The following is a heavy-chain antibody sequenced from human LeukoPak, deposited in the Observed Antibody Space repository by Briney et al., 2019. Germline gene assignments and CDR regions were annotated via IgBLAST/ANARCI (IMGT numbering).Heavy chain of an antibody. V-gene: IGHV3-7*05. D-gene: IGHD6-19*01. CDR1: GFTFSSYW. CDR3: ASQFWWAAVAGTTLDY. CDR2: IKEDGSEK. Sequence: PGGSLRLSCAASGFTFSSYWMSWVRQAPGGGLEWVANIKEDGSEKYYVDSVKSRFTISRDNAKISLYLQMNSLRAEDTAVYYCASQFWWAAVAGTTLDYWGQGTLVTVSS. J-gene: IGHJ4*02.